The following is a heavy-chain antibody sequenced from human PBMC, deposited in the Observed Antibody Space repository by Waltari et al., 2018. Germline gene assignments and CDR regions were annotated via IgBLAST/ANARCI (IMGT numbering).Heavy chain of an antibody. D-gene: IGHD4-4*01. CDR3: ARDGLQTTNDGFDI. CDR1: GGSLWPLY. Sequence: QVQLVQSGAEVKIPGSSVKGSCKASGGSLWPLYISWVRQAPGQGLEWMGGIIPVFGTPNYARKFQGRVSISADTSTYTAYLEVTRLTSEDTAIYYCARDGLQTTNDGFDIWGQGTMVTVSS. J-gene: IGHJ3*02. V-gene: IGHV1-69*06. CDR2: IIPVFGTP.